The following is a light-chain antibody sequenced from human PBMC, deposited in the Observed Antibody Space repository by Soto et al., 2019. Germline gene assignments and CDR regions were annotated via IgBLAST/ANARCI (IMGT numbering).Light chain of an antibody. CDR2: DAS. J-gene: IGKJ4*01. V-gene: IGKV3-15*01. CDR1: QSVGSK. Sequence: EIVMTQSPDTLSVSPGERATLFCRASQSVGSKLAWYQQKPGQAPRLLIYDASTRATGIPARFSGSGSGTEFTLTIGSLQSEDFEVYYCQQYDSWPLTFGGGAKVEIK. CDR3: QQYDSWPLT.